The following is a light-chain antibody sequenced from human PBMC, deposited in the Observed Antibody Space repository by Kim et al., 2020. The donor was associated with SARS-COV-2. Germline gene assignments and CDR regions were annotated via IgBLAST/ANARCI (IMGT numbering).Light chain of an antibody. Sequence: DIQMTQSPSSLSASVGNRVTITCRSSQDISRYLNWYQQKPGKAPKLLIYTASSLQSGVPSRFTGSGSETDFTLTISSLQPEDFATYYCQQTYSASRTFGQGTKVDIK. V-gene: IGKV1-39*01. J-gene: IGKJ1*01. CDR3: QQTYSASRT. CDR1: QDISRY. CDR2: TAS.